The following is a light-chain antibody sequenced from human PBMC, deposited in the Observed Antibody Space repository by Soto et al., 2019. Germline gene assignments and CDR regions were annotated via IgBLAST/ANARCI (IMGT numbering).Light chain of an antibody. CDR2: DAS. CDR1: QSVSSY. J-gene: IGKJ4*01. CDR3: QQRSNWPLT. V-gene: IGKV3-11*01. Sequence: EIGLTQSPATPFLSSGEKATLSCRASQSVSSYLAWYQQKPGQAPRLLIYDASNRATGIPARFSGSGSGTDFTLTISSLEPEDFAVYYCQQRSNWPLTFGGGTKVDIK.